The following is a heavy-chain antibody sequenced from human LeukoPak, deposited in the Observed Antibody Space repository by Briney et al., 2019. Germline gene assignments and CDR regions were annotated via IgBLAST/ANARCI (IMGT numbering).Heavy chain of an antibody. CDR1: GFSFRSYA. V-gene: IGHV3-30*04. J-gene: IGHJ4*02. D-gene: IGHD6-13*01. Sequence: GGSLRLSCAASGFSFRSYAMHWVRQAPGKGLEWVTVIANDGRDKKYPDSVRGRFTISRDNSKNTVYLQMDSLRVEDMAVYYCAKDSKITSADYYFDYWGLGTLVTVSS. CDR3: AKDSKITSADYYFDY. CDR2: IANDGRDK.